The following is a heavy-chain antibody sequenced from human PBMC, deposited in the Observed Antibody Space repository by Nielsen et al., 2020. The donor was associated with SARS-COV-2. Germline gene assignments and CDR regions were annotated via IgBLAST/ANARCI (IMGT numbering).Heavy chain of an antibody. D-gene: IGHD3-3*01. Sequence: ASVKVSCKASGYTFTNYGISWVRQAPGQGLEWMGWISGYNGDTNYAQKFQGRVAITADESTSTTYMDVSSLRSEDTAVYYCARSPGLEWFEYWGQGTLVTVSS. V-gene: IGHV1-18*04. CDR1: GYTFTNYG. CDR3: ARSPGLEWFEY. J-gene: IGHJ5*01. CDR2: ISGYNGDT.